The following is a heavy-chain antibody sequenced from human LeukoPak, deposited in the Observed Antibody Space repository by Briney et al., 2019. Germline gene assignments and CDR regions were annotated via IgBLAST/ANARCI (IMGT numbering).Heavy chain of an antibody. CDR3: ARGVEPLAANTLAY. CDR1: VFTLITND. Sequence: GWSLTLSCPASVFTLITNDMTWVRQAPGKGLEWVSVLYSDGNIKYADSVQGRFTISRDNSKNTLYLEMNSLSPDDTAVYYCARGVEPLAANTLAYWGQGTLVTVSS. CDR2: LYSDGNI. V-gene: IGHV3-53*01. D-gene: IGHD1-14*01. J-gene: IGHJ4*02.